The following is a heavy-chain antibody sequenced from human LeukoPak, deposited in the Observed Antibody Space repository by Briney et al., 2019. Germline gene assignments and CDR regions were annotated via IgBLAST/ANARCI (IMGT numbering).Heavy chain of an antibody. D-gene: IGHD2-15*01. CDR1: EFTFSTYA. J-gene: IGHJ4*02. Sequence: GGSLRLSCAASEFTFSTYAMTWVRQAPGKGLEGVSVIYGGGSTYYAESVKGRFSISRDNSKNTLYLQMNSLRVEDTAVYYCARDFCSAGSCYPDNWGQGTLVTVSS. CDR3: ARDFCSAGSCYPDN. V-gene: IGHV3-66*01. CDR2: IYGGGST.